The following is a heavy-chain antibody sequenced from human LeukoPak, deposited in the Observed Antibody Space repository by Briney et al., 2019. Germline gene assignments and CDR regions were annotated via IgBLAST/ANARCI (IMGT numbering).Heavy chain of an antibody. CDR2: LIGSGGAT. V-gene: IGHV3-23*01. J-gene: IGHJ2*01. D-gene: IGHD1-1*01. CDR1: GFTFSNYA. Sequence: GGSLRLSCAASGFTFSNYALAWVRQAPGKGLEWVSILIGSGGATYYADSVKGRFTISRDNSENTLFLQMNNLGAEDTALYYCAKKRVITTPDAIDWYFDLWGRGTLVTVSS. CDR3: AKKRVITTPDAIDWYFDL.